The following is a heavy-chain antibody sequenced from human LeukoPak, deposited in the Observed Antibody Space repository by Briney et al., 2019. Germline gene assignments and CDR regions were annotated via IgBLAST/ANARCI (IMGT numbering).Heavy chain of an antibody. CDR3: ASDTYYYDSSGYYYPDY. V-gene: IGHV1-2*06. J-gene: IGHJ4*02. CDR2: INPNSGGT. Sequence: ASVKVSCKASGYTFTGYYMHWVRQAPGQGLEWMGRINPNSGGTNYAQKFQGRVTMTRDTSISTAYMELSRLRSDDTAVYYCASDTYYYDSSGYYYPDYWGQGTLVTVSS. D-gene: IGHD3-22*01. CDR1: GYTFTGYY.